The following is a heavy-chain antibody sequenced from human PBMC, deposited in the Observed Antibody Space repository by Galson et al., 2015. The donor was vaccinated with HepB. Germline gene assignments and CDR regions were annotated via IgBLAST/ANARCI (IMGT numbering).Heavy chain of an antibody. CDR1: GGSISSGSYY. Sequence: TLSLTCTVSGGSISSGSYYWSWIRQPAGKGLEWIGRIYTSGSTNYNPSLKSRVTMSVDTSKNQFSLKLSSVTAADTAVYYCARETYYYGSVAFDPWGQGTLVTVSS. V-gene: IGHV4-61*02. CDR2: IYTSGST. D-gene: IGHD3-10*01. J-gene: IGHJ5*02. CDR3: ARETYYYGSVAFDP.